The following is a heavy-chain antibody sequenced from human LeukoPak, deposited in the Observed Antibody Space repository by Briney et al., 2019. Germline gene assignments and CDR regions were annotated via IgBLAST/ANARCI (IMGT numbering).Heavy chain of an antibody. Sequence: GESLKISCKTSGYTFTSYWIGWVRQMPGKGLEWMGIIYPGDSDTRYSPSFQGQVTISADKSISTAYLQWSSLKASDTAMYYCARHLNDYGDYVPDYWGQGTLVTVSS. J-gene: IGHJ4*02. D-gene: IGHD4-17*01. V-gene: IGHV5-51*01. CDR2: IYPGDSDT. CDR3: ARHLNDYGDYVPDY. CDR1: GYTFTSYW.